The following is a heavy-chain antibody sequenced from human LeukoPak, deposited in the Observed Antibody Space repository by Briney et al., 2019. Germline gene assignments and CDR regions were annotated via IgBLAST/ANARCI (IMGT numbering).Heavy chain of an antibody. CDR3: ASPAGYSSSWYDAFDI. V-gene: IGHV3-30*01. D-gene: IGHD6-13*01. CDR2: ISYDGSNK. CDR1: GFTFSSYA. Sequence: GGSLRLSCAASGFTFSSYAMHWVRQAPGKGLEWVAVISYDGSNKYYADSVKGRFTISRDNSENTLYLQMNSLRAEDTAVYYCASPAGYSSSWYDAFDIWGQGTMVTVSS. J-gene: IGHJ3*02.